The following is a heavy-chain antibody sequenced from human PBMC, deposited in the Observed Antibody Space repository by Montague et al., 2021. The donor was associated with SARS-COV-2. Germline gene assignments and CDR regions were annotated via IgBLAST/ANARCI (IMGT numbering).Heavy chain of an antibody. V-gene: IGHV4-59*13. Sequence: SETLSLTCSVSGGSIRSYYWSWIRQSPGKGLEWIGYIFHSGITDXNPSLKSRVTISVDMSKNQFSLQLNSVTAADSAVYYCARTEYNWNDWFDPWGQGTLVTVSS. CDR2: IFHSGIT. D-gene: IGHD1-20*01. CDR1: GGSIRSYY. CDR3: ARTEYNWNDWFDP. J-gene: IGHJ5*02.